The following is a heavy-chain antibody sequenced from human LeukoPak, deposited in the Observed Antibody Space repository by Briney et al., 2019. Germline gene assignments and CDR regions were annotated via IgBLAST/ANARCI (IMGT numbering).Heavy chain of an antibody. D-gene: IGHD1-26*01. CDR3: ARERSGSYYATFDY. V-gene: IGHV1-2*02. CDR1: GYTFTGYY. J-gene: IGHJ4*02. CDR2: INPNSGGT. Sequence: ASVKVSCKASGYTFTGYYMHWVRQAPGQGLEWMGWINPNSGGTNYAQKFQGRVTMTRDTSISTAYMELSRLRSDDTAVYYCARERSGSYYATFDYWGQGTLVTVSS.